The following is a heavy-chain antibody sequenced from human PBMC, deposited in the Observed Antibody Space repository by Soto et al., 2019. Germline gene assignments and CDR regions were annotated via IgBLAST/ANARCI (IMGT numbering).Heavy chain of an antibody. J-gene: IGHJ4*02. D-gene: IGHD5-18*01. CDR3: ARAAGGYSYFDY. Sequence: QVQLQESGPGLVKPSGTLSLTCAVSGGSITSNNWWSWVRQLPGKGLEWIGEIYHSGSINYNPFHNSRVTISVDKSKNHFSLNMIAVTAADTAVYYCARAAGGYSYFDYWGEGTMVTVSS. CDR2: IYHSGSI. CDR1: GGSITSNNW. V-gene: IGHV4-4*02.